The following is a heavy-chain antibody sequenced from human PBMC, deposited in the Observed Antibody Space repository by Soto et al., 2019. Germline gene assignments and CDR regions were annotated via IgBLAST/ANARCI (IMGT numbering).Heavy chain of an antibody. J-gene: IGHJ4*02. CDR1: GFTFSTNS. CDR3: ARVGGTTVTGLWHFDS. D-gene: IGHD4-17*01. Sequence: VQLEESGGGVFQPGRSLRLSCEVSGFTFSTNSMHWVRQPPGKGLEWLAAISYDGTKKYYADSVKGRFIISRANSKNTVDLEMNSLRAEETAVYYCARVGGTTVTGLWHFDSWGQGTLVSVSS. V-gene: IGHV3-33*05. CDR2: ISYDGTKK.